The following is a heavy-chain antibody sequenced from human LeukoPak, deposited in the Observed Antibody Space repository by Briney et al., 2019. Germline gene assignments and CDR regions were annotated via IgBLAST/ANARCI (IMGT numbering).Heavy chain of an antibody. CDR2: ITPNNGRP. J-gene: IGHJ4*02. CDR1: GYTFTTYY. D-gene: IGHD5-18*01. CDR3: ARDQIQVWYMVGRFDS. V-gene: IGHV1-46*01. Sequence: ASVKISCKTSGYTFTTYYIHWIRQATGQGLEWMAVITPNNGRPTYAQMFQGRVTVTMDTSSSTVYMELSNLGSDDTATYYCARDQIQVWYMVGRFDSWGQGTLVSVSS.